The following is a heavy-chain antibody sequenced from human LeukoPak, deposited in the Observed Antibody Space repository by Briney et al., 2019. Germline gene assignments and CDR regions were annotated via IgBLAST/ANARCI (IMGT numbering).Heavy chain of an antibody. CDR1: GGSISNYY. CDR2: IYYSGST. V-gene: IGHV4-59*08. CDR3: AKLGSGTNNWFDP. Sequence: SETLSLTCTVSGGSISNYYWTWIRRPPGKGLEWIGYIYYSGSTNYNPSLKSRVTISVDTSKNQFSLKLSSVTAADTAVYYCAKLGSGTNNWFDPWGQGTLVTVSS. D-gene: IGHD3-10*01. J-gene: IGHJ5*02.